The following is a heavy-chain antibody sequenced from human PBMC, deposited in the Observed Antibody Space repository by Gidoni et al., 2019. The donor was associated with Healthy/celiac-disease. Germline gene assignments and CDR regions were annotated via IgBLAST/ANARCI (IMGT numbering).Heavy chain of an antibody. Sequence: QVPLVASGGGGAQAGRSRGISCAACGFTFRRSGMQPVRQAPGKGLEWVAVISYDGSNKYYADSVKGRFTISRDNSKNTLYLQMNSLRAEDTAVYYCAKTSFSNNRDVLRFLEWLHYYGMDVWGQGTTVTVSS. CDR3: AKTSFSNNRDVLRFLEWLHYYGMDV. CDR1: GFTFRRSG. V-gene: IGHV3-30*18. J-gene: IGHJ6*02. CDR2: ISYDGSNK. D-gene: IGHD3-3*01.